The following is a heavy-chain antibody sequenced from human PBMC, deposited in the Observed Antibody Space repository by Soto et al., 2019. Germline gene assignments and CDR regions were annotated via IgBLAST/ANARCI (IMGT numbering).Heavy chain of an antibody. D-gene: IGHD1-26*01. CDR2: ISYDGSNK. J-gene: IGHJ6*02. V-gene: IGHV3-30-3*01. CDR3: ARDLRSSKIYYYGMDV. CDR1: GFTFSSYA. Sequence: ESGGGVVQPGRSLRLSCAASGFTFSSYAMHWVRQAPGKGLEWVAVISYDGSNKYYADSVKGRFTISRDNSKNTLYLQMNSLRAEDTAVYYCARDLRSSKIYYYGMDVWGQGTTVTVSS.